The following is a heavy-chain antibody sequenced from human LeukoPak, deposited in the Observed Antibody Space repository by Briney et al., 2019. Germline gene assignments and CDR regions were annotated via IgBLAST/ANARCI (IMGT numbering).Heavy chain of an antibody. J-gene: IGHJ4*02. CDR3: ARCYGDYLGLDFDY. D-gene: IGHD4-17*01. V-gene: IGHV1-18*01. Sequence: ASVKVCCKASGYTFTSYGISWVRQAPGQGLEWMGWISAYNGNTNYAQKLQGRVTMTTDTSTSTAYMELRSLRSDDTAVYYCARCYGDYLGLDFDYWGQGTLVTVSS. CDR1: GYTFTSYG. CDR2: ISAYNGNT.